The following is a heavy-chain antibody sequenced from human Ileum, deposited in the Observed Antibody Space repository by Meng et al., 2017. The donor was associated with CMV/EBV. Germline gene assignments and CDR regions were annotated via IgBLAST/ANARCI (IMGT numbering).Heavy chain of an antibody. CDR2: ISTSGSD. CDR1: GDFANKFY. D-gene: IGHD4-17*01. J-gene: IGHJ4*02. V-gene: IGHV4-4*07. CDR3: ARSGLRGIYVDY. Sequence: VALQESGPGLVKPSETLSLTCLVCGDFANKFYWSGIRQPAGKGLQWIGRISTSGSDNYNPSLKSRVTMSVDTSKKQFSLKLSSVTAADTAVYYCARSGLRGIYVDYWGQGTLVTVSS.